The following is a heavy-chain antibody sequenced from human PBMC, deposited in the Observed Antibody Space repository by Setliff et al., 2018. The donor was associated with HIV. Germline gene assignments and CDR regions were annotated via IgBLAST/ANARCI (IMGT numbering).Heavy chain of an antibody. CDR2: IFHSGTT. CDR3: ASVSRDDSSGYFPMLGAFDI. J-gene: IGHJ3*02. V-gene: IGHV4-38-2*02. CDR1: GYSISSGYY. Sequence: PSETLSLTCTVSGYSISSGYYWGFIRQPPGKGLEWIGSIFHSGTTYYNPSLKSRVTISVDTSKNQFSLKLSSVTAADTAVYYCASVSRDDSSGYFPMLGAFDIWGQGTMVTISS. D-gene: IGHD3-22*01.